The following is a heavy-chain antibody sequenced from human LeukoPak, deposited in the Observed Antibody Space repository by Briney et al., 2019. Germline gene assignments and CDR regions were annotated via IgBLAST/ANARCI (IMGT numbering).Heavy chain of an antibody. J-gene: IGHJ4*02. CDR1: GFTFSSYS. CDR3: AREASPYYDFWSGYYTGPEGLHADY. D-gene: IGHD3-3*01. Sequence: GGSLRLSCAASGFTFSSYSMNWVRQAPGKGLEWVSYISSSSSTIYYADSVKGRFTISRDNAKNSLYLQMNSLRAEDAAVYYCAREASPYYDFWSGYYTGPEGLHADYWGQGTLVTVSS. V-gene: IGHV3-48*01. CDR2: ISSSSSTI.